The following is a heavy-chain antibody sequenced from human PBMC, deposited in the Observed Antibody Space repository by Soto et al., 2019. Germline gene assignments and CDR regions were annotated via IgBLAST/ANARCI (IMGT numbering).Heavy chain of an antibody. J-gene: IGHJ5*02. Sequence: PLETLSLTCAVSGDSINNSHWWSWVRQTPGKGLEWIGETYHSGTTNYNPSLKTRVTISIDKSKNQFSLKMNSVTAADTAVYYCAREVNSSPARGPNWFDPWGQGTLVTVSS. CDR3: AREVNSSPARGPNWFDP. D-gene: IGHD6-13*01. V-gene: IGHV4-4*02. CDR1: GDSINNSHW. CDR2: TYHSGTT.